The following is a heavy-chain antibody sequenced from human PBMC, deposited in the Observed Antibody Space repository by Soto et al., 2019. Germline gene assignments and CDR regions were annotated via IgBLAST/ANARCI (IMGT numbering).Heavy chain of an antibody. Sequence: QVQLVQSGAEVKKPGSSVKVSCKASGGTFSSYAISWVRQAPGQGLEWMGGIIPIFGTANYAQKFQGRVTITADESTSTAYMELRSLRSEDTAVYYCARVGGDDYVWGSYRSRDYYGMDVWGQGTTVTVSS. D-gene: IGHD3-16*02. J-gene: IGHJ6*02. CDR1: GGTFSSYA. CDR3: ARVGGDDYVWGSYRSRDYYGMDV. V-gene: IGHV1-69*01. CDR2: IIPIFGTA.